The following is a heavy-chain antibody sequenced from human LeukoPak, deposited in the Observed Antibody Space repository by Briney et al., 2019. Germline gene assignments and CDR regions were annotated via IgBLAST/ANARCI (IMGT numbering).Heavy chain of an antibody. CDR3: ARGIRLVRGVITPNFDY. CDR1: GYSFTNYW. Sequence: GESLKISCEGSGYSFTNYWIAWVRKMPGKGLEWMGIIYPGDSDATYSPSFQGQVTISTDKSIGTAYLQWSSLKASDTAMYYCARGIRLVRGVITPNFDYWGQGTLVTVSS. J-gene: IGHJ4*02. D-gene: IGHD3-10*01. CDR2: IYPGDSDA. V-gene: IGHV5-51*01.